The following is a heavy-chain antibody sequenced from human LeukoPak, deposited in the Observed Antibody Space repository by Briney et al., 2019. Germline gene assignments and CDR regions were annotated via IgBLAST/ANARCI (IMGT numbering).Heavy chain of an antibody. D-gene: IGHD2-2*01. CDR3: ASLVVPAAILYQDAFDI. V-gene: IGHV3-66*01. Sequence: GGSLRLSCAASGFTVSSNYMSWVRQAPGKGLEWVSVIYSGGSTYYADSVKGRFTISRDNSKNTLYLQMNSLRAEDTAVYYCASLVVPAAILYQDAFDIWGQGTMVTVSS. J-gene: IGHJ3*02. CDR2: IYSGGST. CDR1: GFTVSSNY.